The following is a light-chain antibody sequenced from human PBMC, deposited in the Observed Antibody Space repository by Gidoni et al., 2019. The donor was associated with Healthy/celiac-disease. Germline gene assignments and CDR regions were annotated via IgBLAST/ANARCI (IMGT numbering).Light chain of an antibody. J-gene: IGLJ3*02. V-gene: IGLV4-69*01. CDR2: LNSDGSH. CDR1: SGHSSYA. CDR3: QTWGTGIHWV. Sequence: QLVLPQSPSASASLGASVKLTCTRSSGHSSYAIAWHQQQPEKGPRYLMKLNSDGSHSKGDGIPDRFSGSSSGAERYLAISSRQSEDEADYYCQTWGTGIHWVFGGGTKLTVL.